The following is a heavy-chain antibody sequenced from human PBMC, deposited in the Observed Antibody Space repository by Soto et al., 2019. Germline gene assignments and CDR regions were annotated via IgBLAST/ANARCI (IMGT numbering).Heavy chain of an antibody. D-gene: IGHD3-22*01. Sequence: ASVKVSCKAFGYTFTSYYMHWVRQAPGQGLEWMGIINPIGGSTSYAQKFQGRVTMTTDESTSTAYMELSSLRSEDTAVYYCARDLAYYYDSSGYYPSGPGIYWGQGTLVTVSS. J-gene: IGHJ4*02. CDR1: GYTFTSYY. CDR2: INPIGGST. V-gene: IGHV1-46*01. CDR3: ARDLAYYYDSSGYYPSGPGIY.